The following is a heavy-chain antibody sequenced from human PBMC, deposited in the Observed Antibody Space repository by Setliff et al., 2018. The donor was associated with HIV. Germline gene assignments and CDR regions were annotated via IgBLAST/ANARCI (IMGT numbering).Heavy chain of an antibody. CDR2: IYTSGST. CDR1: GGSISSGSYY. J-gene: IGHJ4*02. Sequence: TLSLTCTVSGGSISSGSYYWSWIRQPAGKGLEWIGHIYTSGSTNYNPSLKSRVTISVDTSKNQFSLKLSSVTAADTAVYYCARGYDSSGYPDYWGQGTLVTVSS. CDR3: ARGYDSSGYPDY. V-gene: IGHV4-61*09. D-gene: IGHD3-22*01.